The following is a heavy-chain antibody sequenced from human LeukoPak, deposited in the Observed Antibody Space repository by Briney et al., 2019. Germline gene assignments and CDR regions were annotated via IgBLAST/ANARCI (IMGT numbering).Heavy chain of an antibody. J-gene: IGHJ3*02. CDR3: AKDYIYGGWGNAFDI. Sequence: GGSLRLSCAASGFTFSSYWMSWVRQAPGKGLEWVANIKQDGSEKYYVDSVKGRFTISRDNSKNTLNLQKNSLRAEDTAVYYCAKDYIYGGWGNAFDIRGQGTKVTVSS. CDR2: IKQDGSEK. V-gene: IGHV3-7*01. D-gene: IGHD5-18*01. CDR1: GFTFSSYW.